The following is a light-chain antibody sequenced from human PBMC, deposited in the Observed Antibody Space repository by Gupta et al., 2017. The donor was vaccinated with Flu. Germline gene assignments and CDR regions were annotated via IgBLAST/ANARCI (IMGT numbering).Light chain of an antibody. CDR2: EVK. V-gene: IGLV2-8*01. CDR1: SVDVGGYKY. Sequence: GQSVTSSGTGSSVDVGGYKYVYWYQQRTGKAPKLNKDEVKKRPSGVPDRVSGSKYGNTASLTVSGVVAEDEDDYYCCSYGGSKLFGGGTKLTVL. CDR3: CSYGGSKL. J-gene: IGLJ3*02.